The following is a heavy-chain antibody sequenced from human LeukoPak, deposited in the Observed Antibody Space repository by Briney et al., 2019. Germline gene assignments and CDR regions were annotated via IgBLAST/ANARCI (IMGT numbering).Heavy chain of an antibody. CDR3: ARGTSSGYLQPYFDY. CDR2: IYSAGST. Sequence: GGSLRLSCAASGFTVSSNYMTWVRQAPGKGLEWVSVIYSAGSTYYADSVKGRFTISRDNSKNTLYPQMNSLRAEDTAVYYCARGTSSGYLQPYFDYWGQGTLVTVSS. V-gene: IGHV3-53*01. CDR1: GFTVSSNY. D-gene: IGHD3-22*01. J-gene: IGHJ4*02.